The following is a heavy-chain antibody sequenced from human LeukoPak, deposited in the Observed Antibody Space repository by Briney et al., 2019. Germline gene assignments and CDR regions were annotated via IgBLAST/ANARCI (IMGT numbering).Heavy chain of an antibody. J-gene: IGHJ4*02. V-gene: IGHV3-7*01. CDR3: ARDRRVYGSGSSFDY. Sequence: GGSLRLSCAASGFTFSSYWMIWVRQAPGKGLEWVANIKQDGSEKYYVDSVRGRFTTSRDNAKNSLYLQMNSLRAEDTAVYYCARDRRVYGSGSSFDYWGQGTLVTVSS. D-gene: IGHD3-10*01. CDR1: GFTFSSYW. CDR2: IKQDGSEK.